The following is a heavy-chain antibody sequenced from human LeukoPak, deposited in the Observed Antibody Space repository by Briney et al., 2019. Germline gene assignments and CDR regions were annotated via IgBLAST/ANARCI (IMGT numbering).Heavy chain of an antibody. CDR2: IYHSGST. CDR3: ARAPNGGPGGVGFDY. V-gene: IGHV4-38-2*02. CDR1: GYSISSGYY. D-gene: IGHD3-16*01. Sequence: SETLSLTCTVSGYSISSGYYWGWIRQPPGKGLEWIGSIYHSGSTYYNPSLKSRVTISVDTSKNQCSLKLSSVTAADTAVYYCARAPNGGPGGVGFDYWGQGTLVTVSS. J-gene: IGHJ4*02.